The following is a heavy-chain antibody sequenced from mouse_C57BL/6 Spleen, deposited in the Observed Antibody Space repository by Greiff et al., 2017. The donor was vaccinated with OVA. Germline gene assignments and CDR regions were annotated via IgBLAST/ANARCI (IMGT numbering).Heavy chain of an antibody. Sequence: SGPELVKPGASVKISCKASGYTFTDYYMNWVKQSHGKSLEWIGDINPNNGGTSYNQKFKGKATLTVDKSSSTAYMELRSLTSEDSAVYYCARSYYGSSYYAMDYWGQGTSVTVSS. D-gene: IGHD1-1*01. J-gene: IGHJ4*01. V-gene: IGHV1-26*01. CDR3: ARSYYGSSYYAMDY. CDR2: INPNNGGT. CDR1: GYTFTDYY.